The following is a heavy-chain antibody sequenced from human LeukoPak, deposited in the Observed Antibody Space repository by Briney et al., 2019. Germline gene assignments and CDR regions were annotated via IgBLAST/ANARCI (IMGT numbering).Heavy chain of an antibody. V-gene: IGHV1-2*02. CDR2: INPNSGGT. J-gene: IGHJ6*03. D-gene: IGHD3-16*01. CDR3: ARGPRGSYYYYYMDV. Sequence: ASVKVSCKASGYTLSGDYMHWVRQAPGQGLEWMGWINPNSGGTNYAQKFQGRVTMTRDTSISTAYMELSRLRSDDTAVYYCARGPRGSYYYYYMDVWGKGTTVTVSS. CDR1: GYTLSGDY.